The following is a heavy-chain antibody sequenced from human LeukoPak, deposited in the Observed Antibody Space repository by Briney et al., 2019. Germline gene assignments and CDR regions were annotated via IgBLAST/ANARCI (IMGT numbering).Heavy chain of an antibody. CDR3: ARGGSAWDNPFDY. CDR1: GYTFTVYY. J-gene: IGHJ4*02. Sequence: ASVKVSCKASGYTFTVYYIHGVRQAPGQGLEWMGWINPNSGGTNYAQNFQGRVTMTRDTSIGTAYMELSRLRVNDTAMSYCARGGSAWDNPFDYWGQGTLVTVSS. CDR2: INPNSGGT. V-gene: IGHV1-2*02. D-gene: IGHD6-19*01.